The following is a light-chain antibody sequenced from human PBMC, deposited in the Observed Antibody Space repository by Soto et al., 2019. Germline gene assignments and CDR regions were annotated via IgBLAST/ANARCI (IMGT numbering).Light chain of an antibody. J-gene: IGKJ1*01. V-gene: IGKV3D-15*01. CDR3: HQYDSWT. CDR2: GAS. Sequence: VMTQSAATVSVSPGERATLSCRASQSVSSNLAWYQQKPGQAPRLLIYGASSRATGIPDRFSGSGSGTDFTLTISRLEPEDFAVYYCHQYDSWTFGQGTKVDI. CDR1: QSVSSN.